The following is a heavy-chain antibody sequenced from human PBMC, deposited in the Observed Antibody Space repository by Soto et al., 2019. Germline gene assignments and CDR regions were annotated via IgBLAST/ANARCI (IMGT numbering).Heavy chain of an antibody. CDR2: ISSNGGST. CDR1: GFTFSSYA. D-gene: IGHD6-13*01. Sequence: GSLRLSCAASGFTFSSYAMHWVRQAPGKGLEYVSAISSNGGSTYYANSVKGRFTISRDNSKNTLYLQMGSLRAEDMAVYYCARAIAAADSNWFDPWGQGTLVTVSS. J-gene: IGHJ5*02. CDR3: ARAIAAADSNWFDP. V-gene: IGHV3-64*01.